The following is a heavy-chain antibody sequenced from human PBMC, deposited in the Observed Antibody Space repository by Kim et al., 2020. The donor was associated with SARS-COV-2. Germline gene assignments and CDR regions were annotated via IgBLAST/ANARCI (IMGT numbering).Heavy chain of an antibody. V-gene: IGHV1-18*01. CDR3: ARDLEGADI. Sequence: ASVKVSCKASGYTFTSYGISWVRQAPGQGLEWMGWINANSGNTNYAQKLQGRVSMTTDTSTSTAYMELSSLRSDDTAVYYCARDLEGADIWGQGTMVTVSS. CDR1: GYTFTSYG. CDR2: INANSGNT. J-gene: IGHJ3*02.